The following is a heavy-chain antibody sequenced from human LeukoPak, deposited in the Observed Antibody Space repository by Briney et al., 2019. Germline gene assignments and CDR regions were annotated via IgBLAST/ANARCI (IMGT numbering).Heavy chain of an antibody. CDR3: AKEKWVSNNQNYFGY. J-gene: IGHJ4*02. V-gene: IGHV3-30*02. CDR1: EFTFSSYG. CDR2: IRYDGSNK. D-gene: IGHD2-8*01. Sequence: GGSLRLSCAASEFTFSSYGMHWVRQPPGKGLEWVAFIRYDGSNKYYADSVKGRFTISRDNSKNTLFLQMNSLRAEDTAVYYCAKEKWVSNNQNYFGYWGQGTLVTVSS.